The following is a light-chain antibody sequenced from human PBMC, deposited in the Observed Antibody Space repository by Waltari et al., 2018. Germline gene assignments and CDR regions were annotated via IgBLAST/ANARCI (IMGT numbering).Light chain of an antibody. CDR2: RAS. V-gene: IGKV4-1*01. J-gene: IGKJ4*01. Sequence: DIVVTQSPDSLTVSLGERATIHCQFSQSVLYTPNNNDYLAWYQQKPGQPPKLLIHRASTREFGVPDRFSGSGSGTDFTLTISSLQAEDVATYYCHQYFSVPLTFGGGTRVEIK. CDR3: HQYFSVPLT. CDR1: QSVLYTPNNNDY.